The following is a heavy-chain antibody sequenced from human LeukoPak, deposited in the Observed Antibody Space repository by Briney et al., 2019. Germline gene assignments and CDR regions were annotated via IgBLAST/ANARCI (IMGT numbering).Heavy chain of an antibody. CDR2: IYYSGST. J-gene: IGHJ4*02. Sequence: SETLSLTCTVSGGSISPYYWSWIRQPPGKGLEWIGYIYYSGSTNYNPSLKSRVTISVDTSKNQFSLKLSSVTAADTAVYYCARYGVVRGSGSYHLFPFDYWGQGTLVTVSS. D-gene: IGHD3-10*01. CDR1: GGSISPYY. CDR3: ARYGVVRGSGSYHLFPFDY. V-gene: IGHV4-59*12.